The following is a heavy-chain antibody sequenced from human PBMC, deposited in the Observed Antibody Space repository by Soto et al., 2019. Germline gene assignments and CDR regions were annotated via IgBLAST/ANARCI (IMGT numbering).Heavy chain of an antibody. Sequence: EVQLLESGGGLVQPGGSLRLSCAASGFTFSSYAMSWVRQAPGKGLEWVSAISGSGGSTYYADSVKGRFTISRDNSKNTLYLQMNSLRAEDTAVYYCAKGEAKGSGIYVYYFDYWGQGPLVTVSS. CDR1: GFTFSSYA. CDR3: AKGEAKGSGIYVYYFDY. V-gene: IGHV3-23*01. J-gene: IGHJ4*02. D-gene: IGHD3-10*01. CDR2: ISGSGGST.